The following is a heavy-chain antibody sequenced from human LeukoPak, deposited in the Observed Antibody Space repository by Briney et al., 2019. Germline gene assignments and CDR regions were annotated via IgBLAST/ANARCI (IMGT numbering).Heavy chain of an antibody. Sequence: ASVKVSCKASGYTFTSYGISWVRQAPGQGLEWMGWISAYNGNTNYAQKLQGRVTMTTDTSTSTAYMELRSLRSEDTAVYYCARGGIQLWFQYYFDYWGQGTLVTVSS. CDR3: ARGGIQLWFQYYFDY. J-gene: IGHJ4*02. D-gene: IGHD5-18*01. CDR1: GYTFTSYG. CDR2: ISAYNGNT. V-gene: IGHV1-18*01.